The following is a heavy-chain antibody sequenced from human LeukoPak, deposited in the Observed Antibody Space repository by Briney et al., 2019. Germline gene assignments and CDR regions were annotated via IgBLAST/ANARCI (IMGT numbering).Heavy chain of an antibody. D-gene: IGHD6-6*01. CDR2: IIPIFGTA. CDR3: ARDRSIAAPPDED. Sequence: SVKVSFKSSGGTFSIYAISWVRQAPGQGLEWMGGIIPIFGTANYAQKFQGRVTITTDESTSTAYMELSSLRSEDTAVYYCARDRSIAAPPDEDWGQGTLVTVSS. V-gene: IGHV1-69*05. CDR1: GGTFSIYA. J-gene: IGHJ4*02.